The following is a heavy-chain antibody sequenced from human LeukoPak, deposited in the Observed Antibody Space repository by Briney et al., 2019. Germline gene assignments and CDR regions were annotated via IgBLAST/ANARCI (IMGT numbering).Heavy chain of an antibody. Sequence: ASVKVSCKVSGYTLTELSMHWVRQATGQGLEWMGWMNPNSGNTGYAQKFQGRVTMTRNTSISTAYMELSSLRSEDTAVYYCARAGGYCGRISCPYYFDYWGQGSPVAVSS. CDR2: MNPNSGNT. D-gene: IGHD2-15*01. V-gene: IGHV1-8*01. CDR1: GYTLTELS. J-gene: IGHJ4*02. CDR3: ARAGGYCGRISCPYYFDY.